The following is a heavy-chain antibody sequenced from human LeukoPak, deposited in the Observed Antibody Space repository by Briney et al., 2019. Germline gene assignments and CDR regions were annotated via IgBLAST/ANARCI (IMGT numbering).Heavy chain of an antibody. CDR1: GDSISNYY. D-gene: IGHD2/OR15-2a*01. CDR3: ARELKVGNTGYYLDY. Sequence: SETLSLTCTVSGDSISNYYGSWIRKPPGKGLEWLGYIYYSGNTNYNPSLKSRVTMSLDTSKNQFSLKLTSVTAADTALYYCARELKVGNTGYYLDYWGQGTLVTVSP. V-gene: IGHV4-59*01. J-gene: IGHJ4*02. CDR2: IYYSGNT.